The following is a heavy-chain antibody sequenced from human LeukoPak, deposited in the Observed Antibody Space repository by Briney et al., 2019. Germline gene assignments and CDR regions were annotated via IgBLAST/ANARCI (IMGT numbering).Heavy chain of an antibody. D-gene: IGHD6-19*01. CDR2: INPDGSER. CDR1: GFSFSSYF. J-gene: IGHJ6*02. V-gene: IGHV3-7*03. CDR3: TRDLAAVPGPRMDV. Sequence: GGSLRLSCAASGFSFSSYFMSWVRQAPGKGLEWVALINPDGSERYYVDSVKGRFTISRDNARNSLYLQMDSLRDDNTAMYFCTRDLAAVPGPRMDVWGQGTTVTVSS.